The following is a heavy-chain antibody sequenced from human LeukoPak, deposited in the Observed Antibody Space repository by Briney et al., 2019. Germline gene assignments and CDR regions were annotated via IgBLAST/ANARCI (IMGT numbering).Heavy chain of an antibody. D-gene: IGHD2-2*01. CDR3: ARGVVPAGLVWFDP. CDR1: GGSISSYY. CDR2: IYYSGST. J-gene: IGHJ5*02. Sequence: SETLSLTCTVSGGSISSYYWSWIRQPPGKGLEWIGYIYYSGSTNYNPSLKSRVTISVDTSKNQFSLKLSSVTAADTAVYYCARGVVPAGLVWFDPWGQGTLVTVSS. V-gene: IGHV4-59*01.